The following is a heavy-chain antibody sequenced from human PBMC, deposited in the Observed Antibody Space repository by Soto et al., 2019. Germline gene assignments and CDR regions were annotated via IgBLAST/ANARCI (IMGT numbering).Heavy chain of an antibody. CDR1: GFTFSGDW. J-gene: IGHJ4*02. Sequence: PGGSLRLSCAASGFTFSGDWMHWVRQAAGKGLVWVSRINMDGSSTNYADSVKGRFTISRDNAKNTLYLQMNSLRVDDTAVYYCARGPRGLYHHDYWGQGAVVTVSS. D-gene: IGHD2-2*01. CDR2: INMDGSST. V-gene: IGHV3-74*01. CDR3: ARGPRGLYHHDY.